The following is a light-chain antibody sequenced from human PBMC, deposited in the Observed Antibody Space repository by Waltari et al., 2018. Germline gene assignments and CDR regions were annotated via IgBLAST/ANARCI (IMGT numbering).Light chain of an antibody. CDR2: RNN. J-gene: IGLJ2*01. Sequence: QSVLTQPPSASGTPGQRVTISCSGSSSNIGTYYVYWYHQLPGTAPKLLIYRNNQRPSGVPARFSGSKSGTSASLAISGLRSEDEADYYCAVWDDSLTGQVIFGGGTKLTVL. CDR1: SSNIGTYY. V-gene: IGLV1-47*01. CDR3: AVWDDSLTGQVI.